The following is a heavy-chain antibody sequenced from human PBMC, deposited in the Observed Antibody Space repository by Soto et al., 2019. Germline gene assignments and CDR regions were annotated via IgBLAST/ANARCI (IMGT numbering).Heavy chain of an antibody. J-gene: IGHJ6*02. CDR1: GFTFSSYS. CDR2: ISSSSSYI. Sequence: LRLSCAASGFTFSSYSMNWVRQAPGKGLEWVSSISSSSSYIYYADSVKGRFTISRDNAKNSLYLQMNSLRAEDTAVYYCARDPPDSSSWYWNYYYGMDVWGQGTTVTVSS. D-gene: IGHD6-13*01. CDR3: ARDPPDSSSWYWNYYYGMDV. V-gene: IGHV3-21*01.